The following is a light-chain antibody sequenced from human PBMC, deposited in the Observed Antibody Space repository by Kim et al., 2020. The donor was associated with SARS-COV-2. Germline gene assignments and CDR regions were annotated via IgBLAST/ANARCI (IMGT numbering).Light chain of an antibody. CDR1: QGGSSSD. J-gene: IGKJ1*01. V-gene: IGKV3-20*01. CDR2: GAA. Sequence: CTEKRDTPPCRDRQGGSSSDLAWYQQKPGQGPRRDIYGAASRATGIPDRSSGSGSGTDFTLTISRLEPEEFAVYYCQQYGSSWTFGQGTKVDIK. CDR3: QQYGSSWT.